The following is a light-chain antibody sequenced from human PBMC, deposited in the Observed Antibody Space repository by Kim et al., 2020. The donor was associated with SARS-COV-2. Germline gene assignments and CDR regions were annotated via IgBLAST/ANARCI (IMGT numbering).Light chain of an antibody. CDR3: NSRDSNDNVV. V-gene: IGLV3-19*01. CDR1: SLRSYF. CDR2: GKN. Sequence: LGQKFRITCQGDSLRSYFATWYQQKPGQAPILVIYGKNNRPSGIPDRFSGSSSGNTASLTITGTQAGDEADYYCNSRDSNDNVVFGGGTRLTVL. J-gene: IGLJ2*01.